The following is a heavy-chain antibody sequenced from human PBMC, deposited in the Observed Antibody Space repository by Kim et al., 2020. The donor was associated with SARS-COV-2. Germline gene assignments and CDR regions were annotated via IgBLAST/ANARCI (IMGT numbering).Heavy chain of an antibody. CDR1: GFTFSRYA. Sequence: GGSLRLSCAATGFTFSRYAMTWVRQAPGKGLEWVSSLVVTGNDKYYADSVKGRFTVSRDNSENMLYLQMNGLRAEDAAVYFCGKGAAAGRWEDSWGQGTLVTVSS. D-gene: IGHD6-13*01. CDR2: LVVTGNDK. V-gene: IGHV3-23*01. J-gene: IGHJ4*02. CDR3: GKGAAAGRWEDS.